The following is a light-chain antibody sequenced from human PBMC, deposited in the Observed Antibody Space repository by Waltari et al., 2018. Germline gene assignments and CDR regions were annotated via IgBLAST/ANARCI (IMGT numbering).Light chain of an antibody. V-gene: IGKV3-20*01. Sequence: EIVLTQSPGTLSLSPGDTATLSCRASQSLSVAFLAWYQHKSGQAPRLLIYGASYRATGIPARFSGSGSGTDFTLTITRLEPDDFAVYYCQQYDTSPGTFGQGTKLEI. CDR1: QSLSVAF. J-gene: IGKJ2*01. CDR2: GAS. CDR3: QQYDTSPGT.